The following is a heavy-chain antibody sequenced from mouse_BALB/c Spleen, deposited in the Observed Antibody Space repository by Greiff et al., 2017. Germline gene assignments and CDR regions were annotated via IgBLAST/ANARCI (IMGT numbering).Heavy chain of an antibody. CDR1: GFNIKDTY. D-gene: IGHD2-4*01. CDR3: ARGDYDYDYAMDY. CDR2: IDPANGNT. V-gene: IGHV14-3*02. J-gene: IGHJ4*01. Sequence: EVQLQQSGAELVKPGASVKLSCTASGFNIKDTYMHWVKQRPEQGLEWIGRIDPANGNTKYDPKFQGKATITADTSSNTAYLQLSSLTSEDTAVDYCARGDYDYDYAMDYWGQGTSVTVSS.